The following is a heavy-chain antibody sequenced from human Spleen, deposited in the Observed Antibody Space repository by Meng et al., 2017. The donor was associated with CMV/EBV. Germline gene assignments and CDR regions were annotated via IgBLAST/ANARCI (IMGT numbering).Heavy chain of an antibody. D-gene: IGHD3-22*01. Sequence: GESLKISCKGSGYSFTSYWIGWVRQMPGKGLEWMGIIYPADSDARYSPSFQGQVTISADKSISTAYLQWSSLKASDTAMYYCARQAYDSSGYERLFDPWGQGTLVTVSS. CDR1: GYSFTSYW. CDR3: ARQAYDSSGYERLFDP. V-gene: IGHV5-51*01. J-gene: IGHJ5*02. CDR2: IYPADSDA.